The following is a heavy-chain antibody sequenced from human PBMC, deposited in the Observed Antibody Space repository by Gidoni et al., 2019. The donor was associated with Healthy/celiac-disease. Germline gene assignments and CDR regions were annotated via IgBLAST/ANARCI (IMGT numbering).Heavy chain of an antibody. CDR2: IDWDDDK. CDR3: ARTSLRGYSYGRAAYDY. Sequence: QVTLKESGPALVKPTQTLTLTCTFSGFSLSTSGMRVTWIRQPPGKALECLARIDWDDDKFYSTSLKTRLTISKDTTKNQVVLTMTNMDPVDTATYYCARTSLRGYSYGRAAYDYWGQGTLVTVSS. J-gene: IGHJ4*02. CDR1: GFSLSTSGMR. D-gene: IGHD5-18*01. V-gene: IGHV2-70*04.